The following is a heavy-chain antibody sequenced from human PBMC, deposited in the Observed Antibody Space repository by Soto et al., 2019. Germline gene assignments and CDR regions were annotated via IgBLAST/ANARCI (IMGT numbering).Heavy chain of an antibody. J-gene: IGHJ4*02. Sequence: EVQLLESGGGLVQPGGSLRLSCAASGFTFSNYAVTWVRQDPGQGLEWVSTISGSGGSTYYADSVKGRFTISRDNSKNTRYLQMNSLRAEDTAVYYCAKDQGSSWYEIDYWGQGTLVTVSS. CDR2: ISGSGGST. CDR1: GFTFSNYA. CDR3: AKDQGSSWYEIDY. D-gene: IGHD6-13*01. V-gene: IGHV3-23*01.